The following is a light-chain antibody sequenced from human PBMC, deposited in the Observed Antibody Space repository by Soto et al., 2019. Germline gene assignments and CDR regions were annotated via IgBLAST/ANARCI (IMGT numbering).Light chain of an antibody. V-gene: IGKV3D-20*01. CDR3: SQYGTLSMYT. Sequence: EIVLTQSPATLSLSPGERATLSCGASQSVSSNYVAWYQQKPGLAPRLLIYDASTRATGIPDRFSGSGSGTDFTLTISRLEPEDFAVYYCSQYGTLSMYTFGQGTKLEIK. CDR1: QSVSSNY. J-gene: IGKJ2*01. CDR2: DAS.